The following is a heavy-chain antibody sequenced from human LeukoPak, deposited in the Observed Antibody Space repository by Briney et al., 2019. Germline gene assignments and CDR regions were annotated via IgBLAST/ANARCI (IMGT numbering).Heavy chain of an antibody. D-gene: IGHD1-26*01. J-gene: IGHJ4*02. CDR3: AREWAD. Sequence: SETLSLTCTVSGGSLSTYYWSWVRQPPGKALEWIGNIYYSGSSGSTNSNPSLKSRVTISLDTSRNQFSLKLTSVTAADTAVYYCAREWADWGQGTLVTVSS. CDR2: IYYSGSSGST. V-gene: IGHV4-59*01. CDR1: GGSLSTYY.